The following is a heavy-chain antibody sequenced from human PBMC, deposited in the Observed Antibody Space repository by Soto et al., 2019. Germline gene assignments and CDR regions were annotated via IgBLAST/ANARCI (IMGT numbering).Heavy chain of an antibody. CDR2: IIPIFGTA. Sequence: ASVKVSCKASGGTFSSYDISWVRQAPGQGLEWMGGIIPIFGTANYAQKFQGRVTITADESTSTAYMELSSLRSEDTAVYYCARDRGPLRLGELSPRRAFDIWGQGTMVTVSS. CDR1: GGTFSSYD. V-gene: IGHV1-69*13. D-gene: IGHD3-16*02. J-gene: IGHJ3*02. CDR3: ARDRGPLRLGELSPRRAFDI.